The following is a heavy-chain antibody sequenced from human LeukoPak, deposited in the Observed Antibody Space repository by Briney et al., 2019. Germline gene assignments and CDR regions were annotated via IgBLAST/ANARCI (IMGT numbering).Heavy chain of an antibody. CDR2: IYYSGST. CDR3: ARAFRGDFWSGYFEVWFDP. D-gene: IGHD3-3*01. V-gene: IGHV4-59*01. Sequence: PSETLSLTRTVSGGSISSYYWSWIRQPPGKGLEWIGYIYYSGSTNYNPSLKSRVTISVDTSKNQFSLKLSSVTAADTAVYYCARAFRGDFWSGYFEVWFDPWGQGTLVTVSS. CDR1: GGSISSYY. J-gene: IGHJ5*02.